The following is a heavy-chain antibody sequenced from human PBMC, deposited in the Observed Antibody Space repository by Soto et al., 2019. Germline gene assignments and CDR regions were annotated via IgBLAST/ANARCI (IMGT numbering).Heavy chain of an antibody. Sequence: QVQLVQSGAEVKKPGSSVKVSCKASGGTFSSYAISWVRQAPGQGLEWMGGIIPIFGTANYAQKFQGRVTITADESTSTAYMELSSLRSEDTAVYYCARDRLGPREVGVEFYYYYGMDVWGQGTTVTVSS. J-gene: IGHJ6*02. D-gene: IGHD3-10*01. V-gene: IGHV1-69*01. CDR3: ARDRLGPREVGVEFYYYYGMDV. CDR1: GGTFSSYA. CDR2: IIPIFGTA.